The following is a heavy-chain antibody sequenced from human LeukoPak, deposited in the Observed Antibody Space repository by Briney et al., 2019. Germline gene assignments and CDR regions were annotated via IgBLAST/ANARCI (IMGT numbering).Heavy chain of an antibody. V-gene: IGHV3-49*03. CDR3: ARANSFDSSGYYFDY. D-gene: IGHD3-22*01. CDR2: IRSKTYRGTT. Sequence: GGSLGLSCTASGFTFGNYALSWFRQASGKGLEWVAFIRSKTYRGTTEYAASVKGRFTISRDDSKSIAYLQMNSLKTEDTAVYYCARANSFDSSGYYFDYWGQGTLVTVSS. J-gene: IGHJ4*02. CDR1: GFTFGNYA.